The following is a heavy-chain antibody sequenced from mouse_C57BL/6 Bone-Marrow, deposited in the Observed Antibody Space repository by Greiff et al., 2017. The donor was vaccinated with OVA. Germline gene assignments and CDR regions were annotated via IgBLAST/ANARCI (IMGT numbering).Heavy chain of an antibody. D-gene: IGHD1-1*01. CDR2: FTMYSDAT. CDR1: YFAFMASA. V-gene: IGHV1-49*01. J-gene: IGHJ3*01. Sequence: LQQSGAELVRPGSSVKLSCKDSYFAFMASAMHWVKQRPGHGLEWIGSFTMYSDATEYSATFKGKATLTANTSSSPAYMELSSLTSAASAVYNSARDDYGSSYWFAYWGQGTLVTVSA. CDR3: ARDDYGSSYWFAY.